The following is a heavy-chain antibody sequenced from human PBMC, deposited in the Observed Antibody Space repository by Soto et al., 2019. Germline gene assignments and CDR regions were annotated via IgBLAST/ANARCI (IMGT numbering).Heavy chain of an antibody. Sequence: SETLSLTCTVSGGSISSGGYYWSWIRQHPGKGLEWIGYIYYSGSTYYNPSLKSRVTISVDTSKNQFSLKLSSVTAADTAVYYCARGVRDSFLEYCSGGSCYPLYYFDYWGQGTLVTVS. CDR1: GGSISSGGYY. J-gene: IGHJ4*02. D-gene: IGHD2-15*01. CDR2: IYYSGST. CDR3: ARGVRDSFLEYCSGGSCYPLYYFDY. V-gene: IGHV4-31*03.